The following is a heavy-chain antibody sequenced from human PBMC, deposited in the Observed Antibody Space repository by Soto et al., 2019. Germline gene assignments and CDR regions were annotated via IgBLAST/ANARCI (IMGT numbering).Heavy chain of an antibody. CDR2: ISAYTDTP. V-gene: IGHV1-18*01. CDR3: ARGIPGVDAWFDP. Sequence: ASVKVSCKASGYTFTNFGVTWVRRAPGQGLEWMGWISAYTDTPNYAQKFQGRVTMTIDTSTSTAYMDLRSLTSDDTAVYYCARGIPGVDAWFDPWGQETLVTVSS. CDR1: GYTFTNFG. D-gene: IGHD2-2*01. J-gene: IGHJ5*02.